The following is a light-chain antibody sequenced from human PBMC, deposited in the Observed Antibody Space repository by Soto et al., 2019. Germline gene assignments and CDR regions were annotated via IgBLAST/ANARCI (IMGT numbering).Light chain of an antibody. CDR2: DAS. CDR3: QQGTNWPLT. Sequence: ETVLTQSPATLSLSPGERVTLSCRASQSVSTSLAWYQQKPGQAPRLLIYDASHRATGIPARFSGSGSGTDFALTISSLEPEDFAVYYCQQGTNWPLTFGQGTKVEVK. V-gene: IGKV3-11*01. J-gene: IGKJ1*01. CDR1: QSVSTS.